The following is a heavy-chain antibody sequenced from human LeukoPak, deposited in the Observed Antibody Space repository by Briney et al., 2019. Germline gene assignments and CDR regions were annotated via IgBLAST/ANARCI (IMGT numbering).Heavy chain of an antibody. Sequence: PGESLRLSCAASGFTFSTYHMHWVRQAPGKGLEWVAFIHYDGSNKYYTDSVRGRFTISRDNSKSTLFLQMNSLRTEDTAVYYCATLAVVATWGQGTLVTVSS. CDR3: ATLAVVAT. V-gene: IGHV3-30*02. CDR2: IHYDGSNK. J-gene: IGHJ4*02. CDR1: GFTFSTYH. D-gene: IGHD6-19*01.